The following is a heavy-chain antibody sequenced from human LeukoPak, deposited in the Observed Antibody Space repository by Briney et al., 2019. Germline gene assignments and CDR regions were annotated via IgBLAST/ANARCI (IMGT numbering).Heavy chain of an antibody. CDR2: ISGSGGST. J-gene: IGHJ4*02. D-gene: IGHD4-17*01. CDR1: GFTFSSYA. CDR3: AKVKKSGGLTVTTYFFYFDY. V-gene: IGHV3-23*01. Sequence: PGGSLRLSCAASGFTFSSYAMSWVRQAPGKGLEWVSAISGSGGSTYYADSVKGRFTISRDNSKNTLYLQMNSLRAEDTAVYYRAKVKKSGGLTVTTYFFYFDYWGQGTLVTVSS.